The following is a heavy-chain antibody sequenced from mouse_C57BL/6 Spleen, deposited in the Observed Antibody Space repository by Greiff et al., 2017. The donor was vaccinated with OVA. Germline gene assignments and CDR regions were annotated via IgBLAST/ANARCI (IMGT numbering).Heavy chain of an antibody. CDR3: ARRDYWGGMDY. CDR1: GFTFSDYG. V-gene: IGHV5-17*01. D-gene: IGHD1-1*01. Sequence: EVQGVESGGGLVKPGGSLKLSCAASGFTFSDYGMHWVRQAPEKGLEWVAYISSGSSTIYYADTVKGRFTISRDRSKNTLFLQMTSLGSEETAMYYCARRDYWGGMDYWGQGTSVTVSS. J-gene: IGHJ4*01. CDR2: ISSGSSTI.